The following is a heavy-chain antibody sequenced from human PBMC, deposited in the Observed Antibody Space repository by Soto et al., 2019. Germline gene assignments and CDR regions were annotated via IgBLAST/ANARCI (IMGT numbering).Heavy chain of an antibody. CDR3: AKAQKEGIAAAAPDY. CDR1: GFTFSSYG. V-gene: IGHV3-30*18. CDR2: ISYDGSNK. Sequence: GGSLRLSCAASGFTFSSYGMHWVRQAPGKGLEWVAVISYDGSNKYYADSVKGRFTISRDNSKNTLYLQMNSLRAEDTAVYYCAKAQKEGIAAAAPDYWGQGTLVTVSS. D-gene: IGHD6-13*01. J-gene: IGHJ4*02.